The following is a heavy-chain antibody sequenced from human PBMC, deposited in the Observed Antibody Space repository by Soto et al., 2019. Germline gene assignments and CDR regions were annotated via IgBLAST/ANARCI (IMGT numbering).Heavy chain of an antibody. J-gene: IGHJ4*02. D-gene: IGHD5-18*01. V-gene: IGHV4-30-4*08. CDR1: GGSISSGGYS. Sequence: SGTLSITCAVSGGSISSGGYSWSWIRQPPGKGLEWIGYIYYSGSTYYNPSLKSRVTISVDTPKNQFSLKLSSVTAADTAVYYCARDGRGYSYGEIDYWGQGTLVTVSS. CDR3: ARDGRGYSYGEIDY. CDR2: IYYSGST.